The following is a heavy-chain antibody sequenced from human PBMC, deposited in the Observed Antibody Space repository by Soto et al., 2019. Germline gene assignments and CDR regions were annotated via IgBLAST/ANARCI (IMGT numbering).Heavy chain of an antibody. D-gene: IGHD4-17*01. CDR3: ARAPDYGGNYGSFDY. J-gene: IGHJ4*02. Sequence: SVKVSCKASGGTFSSYAISWVRQAPGQGLEWMGGIIPIFGTANYAQKFQGRVTITADESTSTAYMELSSLRSEDTAVYYCARAPDYGGNYGSFDYWGQGTLVTVSS. V-gene: IGHV1-69*13. CDR1: GGTFSSYA. CDR2: IIPIFGTA.